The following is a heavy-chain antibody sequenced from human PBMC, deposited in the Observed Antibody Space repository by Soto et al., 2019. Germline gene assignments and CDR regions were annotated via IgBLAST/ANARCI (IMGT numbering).Heavy chain of an antibody. V-gene: IGHV4-59*01. CDR3: ARYYYASGNYYLLY. CDR2: ISYSGST. J-gene: IGHJ4*02. D-gene: IGHD3-10*01. CDR1: GGSISSYY. Sequence: SETLSLTCTVSGGSISSYYLSWIRQPPGKGLEWIGYISYSGSTNYNPSLESRVTISVDTSKNQFSLKLRSVTAADTAVYFCARYYYASGNYYLLYWGQGTLVTVSS.